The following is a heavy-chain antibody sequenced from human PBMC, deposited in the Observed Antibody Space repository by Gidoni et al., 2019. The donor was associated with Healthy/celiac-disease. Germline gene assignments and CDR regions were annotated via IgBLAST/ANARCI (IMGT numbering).Heavy chain of an antibody. Sequence: QVQLVQSGAEVKKPGSSVKVSCKASGGTFSSYAISWVRQAPGQGFEWMGGIIPIFGTANYAQKFQGRVTITADESTSTAYMELSSLRSEDTAVYYCARDGTKSDILTGYPIYNWFDPWGQGTLVTVSS. J-gene: IGHJ5*02. CDR2: IIPIFGTA. CDR1: GGTFSSYA. CDR3: ARDGTKSDILTGYPIYNWFDP. D-gene: IGHD3-9*01. V-gene: IGHV1-69*01.